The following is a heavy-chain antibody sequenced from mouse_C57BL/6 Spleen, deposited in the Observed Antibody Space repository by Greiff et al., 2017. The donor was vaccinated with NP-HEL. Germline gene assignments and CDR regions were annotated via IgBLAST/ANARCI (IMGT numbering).Heavy chain of an antibody. CDR3: ARSLYGIFDY. V-gene: IGHV1-69*01. J-gene: IGHJ2*01. CDR1: GYTFTSYW. CDR2: IDPSDSYT. Sequence: VQLQQPGAELVMPGASVKLSCKASGYTFTSYWMHWVKQRPGQGLEWIGEIDPSDSYTNYNQKFKSKSTLTVDKSSSTAYMQLSSLTSEDSAVYYCARSLYGIFDYWGQGTTLTVSS. D-gene: IGHD1-1*01.